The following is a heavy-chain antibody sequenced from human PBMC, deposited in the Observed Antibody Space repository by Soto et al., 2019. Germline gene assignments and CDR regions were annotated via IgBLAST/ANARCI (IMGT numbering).Heavy chain of an antibody. J-gene: IGHJ3*02. CDR2: INPNSGGT. CDR3: ARAPGDAFDI. V-gene: IGHV1-2*04. CDR1: GYTFTGYY. Sequence: ASEKVSCKASGYTFTGYYMHWVRQAPGQGIEWMGWINPNSGGTNYAQKFQGWVTMTRDTSISTAYMELSRLRSDDTAVYYCARAPGDAFDIWGQGTMVTVSS.